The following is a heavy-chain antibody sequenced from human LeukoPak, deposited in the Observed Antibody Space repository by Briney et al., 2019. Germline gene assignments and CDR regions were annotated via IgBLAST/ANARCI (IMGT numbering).Heavy chain of an antibody. D-gene: IGHD3-22*01. Sequence: PGGSLRLSCAASGFTVSSNYMSWVRQATGKGLEWVSVIYSGGSTYYADSVKGRFAISRDNSKNTLYLQMNSLRAEDTAVYYCARVDDSSGYYYVDYWGQGTLVTVSS. V-gene: IGHV3-53*01. CDR3: ARVDDSSGYYYVDY. CDR1: GFTVSSNY. J-gene: IGHJ4*02. CDR2: IYSGGST.